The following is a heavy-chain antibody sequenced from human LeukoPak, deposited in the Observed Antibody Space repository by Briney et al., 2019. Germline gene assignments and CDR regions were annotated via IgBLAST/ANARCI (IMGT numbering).Heavy chain of an antibody. V-gene: IGHV4-59*01. J-gene: IGHJ4*02. D-gene: IGHD2-15*01. CDR3: ARESCSGGSCYSDY. CDR1: GGSISSYY. CDR2: IHYSGST. Sequence: SETLSLTCTVSGGSISSYYWSWIRQPPGKGLEWIGYIHYSGSTNYNPSLKSRVTISVDTSKNQFSLKLSSVTAADTAVYYCARESCSGGSCYSDYWGQGTLVTVSS.